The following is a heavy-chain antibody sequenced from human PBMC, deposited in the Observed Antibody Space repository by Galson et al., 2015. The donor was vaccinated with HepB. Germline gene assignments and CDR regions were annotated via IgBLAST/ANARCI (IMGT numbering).Heavy chain of an antibody. CDR1: GDSVSSKGAA. CDR2: TYYRSNWYN. J-gene: IGHJ4*02. CDR3: AREGNYFDY. V-gene: IGHV6-1*01. Sequence: CAISGDSVSSKGAAWNWIRQSPSSGLEWLGRTYYRSNWYNDYAVSVKSRITINPDTSKNQVSLQLNSVTPEDTAMYYCAREGNYFDYWGQGTLVTVSS.